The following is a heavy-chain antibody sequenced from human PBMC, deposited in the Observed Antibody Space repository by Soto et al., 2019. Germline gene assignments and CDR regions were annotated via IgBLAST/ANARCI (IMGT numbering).Heavy chain of an antibody. CDR2: IYYSGST. V-gene: IGHV4-39*01. CDR1: GGSISSSTYY. D-gene: IGHD3-22*01. J-gene: IGHJ4*02. Sequence: QLQLQESGPGLVKPSETLSLTCTVSGGSISSSTYYWGWIRQPPGTGLEWIGNIYYSGSTYYNPSLKSRVTISVATSKNQFSLKLSSLTAAATAVYYGARAKRYYYDSSGYGEGEVDYWGQGTLVTVSS. CDR3: ARAKRYYYDSSGYGEGEVDY.